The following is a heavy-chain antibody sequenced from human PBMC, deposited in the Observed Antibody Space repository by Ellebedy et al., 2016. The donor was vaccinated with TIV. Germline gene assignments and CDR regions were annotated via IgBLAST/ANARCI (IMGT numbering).Heavy chain of an antibody. V-gene: IGHV4-31*03. D-gene: IGHD3-16*01. Sequence: SETLSLXCTVSGGSISSGYYWCWIRQHPGKGLEWIGYIYNSGSTNYNPSLKSRVIISIDRSTNQFSLKLSSVTVADTAVYYCARVGGGMVKQIDYWGQGTLVTVSS. CDR1: GGSISSGYY. CDR3: ARVGGGMVKQIDY. CDR2: IYNSGST. J-gene: IGHJ4*02.